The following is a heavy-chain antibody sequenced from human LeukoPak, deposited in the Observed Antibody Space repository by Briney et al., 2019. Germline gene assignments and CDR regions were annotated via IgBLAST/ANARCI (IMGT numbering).Heavy chain of an antibody. D-gene: IGHD1-26*01. J-gene: IGHJ4*02. CDR2: IWHDGSNK. CDR3: TTAEGAVSFDY. V-gene: IGHV3-33*01. Sequence: PGGSLRLSCAASGFTFSTYVMHWVRQAPGKGLEWVALIWHDGSNKYYADSVKDRFTISRDNSKNTLYLQMNSLKTEDTAVYYCTTAEGAVSFDYWGQGTLVTVSS. CDR1: GFTFSTYV.